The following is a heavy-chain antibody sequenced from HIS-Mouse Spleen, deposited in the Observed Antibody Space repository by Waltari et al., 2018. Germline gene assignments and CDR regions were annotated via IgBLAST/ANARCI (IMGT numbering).Heavy chain of an antibody. CDR2: INHSGST. D-gene: IGHD1-26*01. CDR3: ARMGPASGSYGDY. J-gene: IGHJ4*02. CDR1: GGSFSGYY. V-gene: IGHV4-34*01. Sequence: QVQLQQWGAGLLKPSETLSPTCVVYGGSFSGYYWRWIRQPPGKGLEWIGEINHSGSTNYNPSLKSRVTISVDTSKNQFSLKLSSVTAADTAVYYCARMGPASGSYGDYWGQGTLVTVSS.